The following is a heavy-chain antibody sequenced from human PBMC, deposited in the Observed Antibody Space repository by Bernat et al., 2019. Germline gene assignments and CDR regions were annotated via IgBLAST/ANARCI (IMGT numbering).Heavy chain of an antibody. V-gene: IGHV4-39*07. CDR3: ARGGANPFSWFDP. CDR2: IYYSGST. Sequence: QLQLQESGPGLVKTSETLSLTCTVSGGSISSGTYDWGWSRQPPGKGLEWIGNIYYSGSTNYNPSLKSRVTISVDTSKNQFSLKLRSVTAADTAVYSCARGGANPFSWFDPWGQGTLVTVSS. D-gene: IGHD1-26*01. J-gene: IGHJ5*02. CDR1: GGSISSGTYD.